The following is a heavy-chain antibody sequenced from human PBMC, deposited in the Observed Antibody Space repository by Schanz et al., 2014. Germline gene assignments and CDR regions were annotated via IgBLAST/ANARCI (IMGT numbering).Heavy chain of an antibody. Sequence: EVQLLESGGGLEQPGGSLRLSCSASTFTFDHYAMTWVRQAPGKGLEWVAAVSSRSDEIKYADSVRGRFTISRDNSRSTMYLQMNILRAEDAAVYFCAKDLGVDCDDGWFNWYIDLWGRGTLVSVSS. CDR2: VSSRSDEI. V-gene: IGHV3-23*05. CDR1: TFTFDHYA. J-gene: IGHJ2*01. D-gene: IGHD6-19*01. CDR3: AKDLGVDCDDGWFNWYIDL.